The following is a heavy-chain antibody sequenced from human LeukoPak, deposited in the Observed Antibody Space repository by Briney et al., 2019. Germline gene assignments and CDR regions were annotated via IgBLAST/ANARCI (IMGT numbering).Heavy chain of an antibody. CDR3: ARHGNNYYDSSGYSTPAEYSQH. CDR1: GSSISSSSYY. CDR2: IYYSGST. Sequence: SETLSLTCTVSGSSISSSSYYWGWIRQPPGKGLEWIGSIYYSGSTYYNPSLNSRVTISVYTSKNQFSLKLSSVTAADTAVYYCARHGNNYYDSSGYSTPAEYSQHWGQGTLVTVSS. D-gene: IGHD3-22*01. V-gene: IGHV4-39*01. J-gene: IGHJ1*01.